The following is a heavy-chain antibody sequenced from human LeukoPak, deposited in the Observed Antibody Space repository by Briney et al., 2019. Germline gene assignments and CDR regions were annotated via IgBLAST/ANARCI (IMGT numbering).Heavy chain of an antibody. CDR3: ARGKAVAGTTFAFDY. CDR2: INHSGST. CDR1: GGSFSGYY. V-gene: IGHV4-34*01. J-gene: IGHJ4*02. D-gene: IGHD6-19*01. Sequence: SEILSLTCAVYGGSFSGYYWSWIRQPPGKGLEWIGEINHSGSTNYNPSLKSRVTISVDTSKNQFSLKLSSVTAADTAVYYCARGKAVAGTTFAFDYWGQGTLVTVSS.